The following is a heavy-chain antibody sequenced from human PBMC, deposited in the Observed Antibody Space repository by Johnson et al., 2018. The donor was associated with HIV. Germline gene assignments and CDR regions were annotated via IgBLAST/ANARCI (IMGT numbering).Heavy chain of an antibody. CDR3: ARVRVGAFDI. CDR2: INWNGGSK. V-gene: IGHV3-20*04. Sequence: VQLVESGGGLVKPGGSLRLSCAASGFNFSDYYMSWVRQAPGKGLEWVSGINWNGGSKRYADSVKGRFTISRDNSKNTLYLQMTSLRAEDTALYYCARVRVGAFDIWGQGAMVTVSS. D-gene: IGHD1-26*01. J-gene: IGHJ3*02. CDR1: GFNFSDYY.